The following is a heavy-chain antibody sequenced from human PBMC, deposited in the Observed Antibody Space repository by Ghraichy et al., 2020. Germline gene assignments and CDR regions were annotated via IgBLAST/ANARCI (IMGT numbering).Heavy chain of an antibody. J-gene: IGHJ1*01. CDR3: TRAYSSIWHSSAEYFQH. V-gene: IGHV3-15*01. CDR1: GFTFSNAL. CDR2: INSKTDGGTT. Sequence: GGSLRLSCAASGFTFSNALMSWVRQAPGKGLEWVGRINSKTDGGTTDYAAPVKGRFTISRDDSKNTLYLQMNSLKTEDTAVYYCTRAYSSIWHSSAEYFQHWGQGTLVTVSS. D-gene: IGHD6-13*01.